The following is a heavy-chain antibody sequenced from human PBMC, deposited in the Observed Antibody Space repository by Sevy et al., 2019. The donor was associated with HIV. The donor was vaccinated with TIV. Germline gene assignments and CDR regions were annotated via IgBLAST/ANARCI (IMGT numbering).Heavy chain of an antibody. J-gene: IGHJ4*02. CDR2: FDPEDGET. CDR3: ATTKDYYESSGWPFDY. CDR1: GYTLTKLS. D-gene: IGHD3-22*01. V-gene: IGHV1-24*01. Sequence: ASMKVSCKVSGYTLTKLSMHWVRQAPGKGLEWMGSFDPEDGETLYAQSLQGRITMTEDTSTDTAYMELNSLRSEDTAVYYCATTKDYYESSGWPFDYWGQGTLVTVSS.